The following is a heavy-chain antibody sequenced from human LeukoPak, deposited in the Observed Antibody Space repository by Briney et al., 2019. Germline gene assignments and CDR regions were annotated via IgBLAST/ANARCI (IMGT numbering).Heavy chain of an antibody. CDR3: ARGWGDCTTVSCYTGGDVFDM. J-gene: IGHJ3*02. Sequence: GGSLRLSCVASGFSFSSYWMSWVRQAPGKGLEWVANIKQDGSEKYYVDSVKGRFTISRDNAKNSLFLQMNSLRAEDTAVYYCARGWGDCTTVSCYTGGDVFDMWGQGTMVTVSS. D-gene: IGHD2-2*02. V-gene: IGHV3-7*01. CDR2: IKQDGSEK. CDR1: GFSFSSYW.